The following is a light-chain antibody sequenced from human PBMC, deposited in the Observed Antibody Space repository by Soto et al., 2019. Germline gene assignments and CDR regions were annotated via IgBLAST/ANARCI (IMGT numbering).Light chain of an antibody. CDR1: SSNIGSNY. J-gene: IGLJ2*01. Sequence: QPVLTQPPSASGTPGQRVTISCSGSSSNIGSNYVYWYQQLPGTAPKLLIYRNNQRPSGVPDRLSGSKSGTSASLAISGLRSEDEADYYCAAWDDSLSALFGGGTKVTVL. CDR3: AAWDDSLSAL. CDR2: RNN. V-gene: IGLV1-47*01.